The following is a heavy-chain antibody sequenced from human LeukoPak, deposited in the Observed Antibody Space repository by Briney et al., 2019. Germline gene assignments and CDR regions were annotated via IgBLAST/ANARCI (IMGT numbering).Heavy chain of an antibody. Sequence: GGSLRLSCAASGFTVSSNYMSWARQAPGKGLEWVSVIYSGGSTYYADSVKGRFTISRDNAKNSLYLQMNSLRAEDTAVYYCARGMARWAPFDYWGQGTLVTVSS. CDR2: IYSGGST. D-gene: IGHD5-24*01. V-gene: IGHV3-53*01. J-gene: IGHJ4*02. CDR1: GFTVSSNY. CDR3: ARGMARWAPFDY.